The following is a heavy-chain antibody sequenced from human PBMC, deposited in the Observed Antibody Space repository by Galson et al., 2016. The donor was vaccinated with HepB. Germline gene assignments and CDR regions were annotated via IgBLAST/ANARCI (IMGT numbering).Heavy chain of an antibody. D-gene: IGHD6-13*01. CDR1: GFTFSSYG. CDR3: ARDPGIAAYLGY. CDR2: IWYDGSNK. J-gene: IGHJ4*02. Sequence: SLRLSCAASGFTFSSYGMHWVRQAPGKGLEWVAVIWYDGSNKYYADSVKGRFTISRDNSKNTLYLQMNSLRAGDTAVYYCARDPGIAAYLGYWGQGTLVTVSS. V-gene: IGHV3-33*01.